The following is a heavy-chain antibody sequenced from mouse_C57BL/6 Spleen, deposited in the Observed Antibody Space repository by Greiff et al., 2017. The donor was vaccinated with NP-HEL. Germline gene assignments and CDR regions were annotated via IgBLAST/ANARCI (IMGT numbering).Heavy chain of an antibody. Sequence: QVQLQQSGPELVKPGASVKISCKASGYAFSSSWMNWVKQRPGKGLEWIGRIYPGDGDTNYNGKFKGKATLTADKSSSTAYMQLSSLTSEDSAVYFCARSHYGSSNYFDYWGQGTTLTVSS. CDR1: GYAFSSSW. CDR2: IYPGDGDT. V-gene: IGHV1-82*01. D-gene: IGHD1-1*01. CDR3: ARSHYGSSNYFDY. J-gene: IGHJ2*01.